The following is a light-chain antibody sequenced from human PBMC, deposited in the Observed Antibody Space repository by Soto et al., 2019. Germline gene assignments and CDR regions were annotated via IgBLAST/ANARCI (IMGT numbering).Light chain of an antibody. Sequence: QSALTQPACVSGSPGQSITISCTGTSSDVGGYNYVSWYQQHPGYAPKLMIYDVSNRPSGVSIRFSGSKSGNTASLTISGLQAEDEADYYCISYTSSSPYVVFGGGTKLTVL. CDR1: SSDVGGYNY. CDR3: ISYTSSSPYVV. V-gene: IGLV2-14*01. CDR2: DVS. J-gene: IGLJ2*01.